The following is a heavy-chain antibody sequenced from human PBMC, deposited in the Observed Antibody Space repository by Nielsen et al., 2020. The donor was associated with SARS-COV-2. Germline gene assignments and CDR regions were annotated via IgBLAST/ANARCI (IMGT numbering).Heavy chain of an antibody. J-gene: IGHJ4*02. CDR1: GFTFSNAW. Sequence: ESLKISCAASGFTFSNAWMSWVRQAPGKGLEWVGRIKSKTDGGTTDYAAPVKGRFTISRDDSKNTLYLQMNSLKTEDTAVYYCTTFSSGFYYFDYWGQGTLVTVSS. CDR2: IKSKTDGGTT. CDR3: TTFSSGFYYFDY. V-gene: IGHV3-15*01. D-gene: IGHD3-22*01.